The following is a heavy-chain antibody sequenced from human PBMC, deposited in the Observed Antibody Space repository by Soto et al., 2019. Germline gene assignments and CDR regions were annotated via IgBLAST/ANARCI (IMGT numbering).Heavy chain of an antibody. J-gene: IGHJ4*02. CDR2: ISYDGNNK. CDR3: AKPYYHGSGTYVGFDY. V-gene: IGHV3-30*18. Sequence: PGGSLRLSCAASGFTFSSYGMHCVRQAPGKGLEWVAVISYDGNNKYYADSVKGRFTISRDNSKNTLYLQLNSLRTEDTAEYYCAKPYYHGSGTYVGFDYWGQGTPVTVSS. D-gene: IGHD3-10*01. CDR1: GFTFSSYG.